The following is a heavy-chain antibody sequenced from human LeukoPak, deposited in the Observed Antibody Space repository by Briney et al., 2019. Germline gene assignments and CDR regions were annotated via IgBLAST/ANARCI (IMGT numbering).Heavy chain of an antibody. CDR1: GFSFSNYE. CDR2: ITASSTTI. D-gene: IGHD2-21*02. J-gene: IGHJ4*02. V-gene: IGHV3-48*03. Sequence: RTGGSLRLSCAASGFSFSNYEMNWVRQAPGQGLEWISCITASSTTIYYADSVKGRFTISRDNAKNSLYLQMNSLRAEDTAVYYCARDLAYCGGDCYLQLFDYWGQGTLVTVSS. CDR3: ARDLAYCGGDCYLQLFDY.